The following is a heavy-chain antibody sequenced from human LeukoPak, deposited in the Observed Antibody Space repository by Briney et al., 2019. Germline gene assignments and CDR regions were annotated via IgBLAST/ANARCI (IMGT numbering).Heavy chain of an antibody. CDR2: IYHSGST. V-gene: IGHV4-4*02. CDR3: ARVYGDHNHFDY. CDR1: GGSISSSNW. D-gene: IGHD4-17*01. J-gene: IGHJ4*02. Sequence: SETLSLTCAVSGGSISSSNWWSWVRQPPGKGLEWIGEIYHSGSTDYNPSLKSRVTISVDKSKNQFSLKLSSVTAADTAVYYCARVYGDHNHFDYWGQGTLVTVSS.